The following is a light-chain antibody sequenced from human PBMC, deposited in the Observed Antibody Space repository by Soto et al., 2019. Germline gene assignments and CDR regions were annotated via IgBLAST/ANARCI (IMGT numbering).Light chain of an antibody. CDR3: SSYTSGSTPMV. V-gene: IGLV2-14*01. Sequence: QSALTQPASVSGSPGQSITISCTGTSSDVGGYNHVSWYQQHPGKAPKLMIYDVTNRPSGVSNRFSGSKSGNTASLTISGLQAEDEADYYCSSYTSGSTPMVFGSGTKVTVL. CDR2: DVT. CDR1: SSDVGGYNH. J-gene: IGLJ1*01.